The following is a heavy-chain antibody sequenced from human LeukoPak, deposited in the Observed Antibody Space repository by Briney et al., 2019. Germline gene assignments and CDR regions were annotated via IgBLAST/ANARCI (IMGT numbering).Heavy chain of an antibody. CDR3: ARDRGYCSSTSCPRHFDY. V-gene: IGHV1-18*01. CDR1: GYTFTSYG. J-gene: IGHJ4*02. CDR2: ISAYDGNT. Sequence: ASVKVSCKASGYTFTSYGISWVRQAPGQGLEWMGWISAYDGNTNYAQKLQGRVTMTTDTSTSTAYMELRSLRSDDTAVYYCARDRGYCSSTSCPRHFDYWGQGTLVTVSS. D-gene: IGHD2-2*01.